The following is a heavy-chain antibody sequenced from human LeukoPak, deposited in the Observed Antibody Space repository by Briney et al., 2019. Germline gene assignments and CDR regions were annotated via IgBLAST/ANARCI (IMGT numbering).Heavy chain of an antibody. CDR2: IYYSGST. V-gene: IGHV4-59*01. CDR1: GGSISSYY. D-gene: IGHD3-22*01. CDR3: ASAYYDSSGYYYSWDY. Sequence: PSETLSLTCTVSGGSISSYYWSWIRQPPGKGLEWIGYIYYSGSTNYNPSLKSRVTISVDTSKNQFSLKLSSVTAADTAVYYCASAYYDSSGYYYSWDYWGRGTLVTVSS. J-gene: IGHJ4*02.